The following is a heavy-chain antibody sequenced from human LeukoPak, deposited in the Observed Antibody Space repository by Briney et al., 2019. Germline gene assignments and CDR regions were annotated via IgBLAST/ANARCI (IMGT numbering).Heavy chain of an antibody. V-gene: IGHV3-23*01. D-gene: IGHD3-16*01. J-gene: IGHJ6*02. CDR3: ARNQQLGGHSYYYYGMDV. CDR2: ISGGGVTT. Sequence: GGSLRLSCVGSGFTSIAYALTWARQAPGKGLEWVSGISGGGVTTYYADTVKGRFTISRDNSKNTLYLQMNSLRADDTAIYYCARNQQLGGHSYYYYGMDVWGQGTTVTVSS. CDR1: GFTSIAYA.